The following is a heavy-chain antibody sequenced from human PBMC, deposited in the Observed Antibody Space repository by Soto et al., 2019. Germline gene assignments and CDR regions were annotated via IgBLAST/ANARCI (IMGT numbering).Heavy chain of an antibody. Sequence: SETLSLTCIVSGGSISSGGYYWSWIRQHPGKGLEWIGYIYYSGSTYYNPSLKRRVTISVDTSKNQFSLKVNSVTAADTAAYFCARSSMATLSYQGLDYWGQGILVTVSS. J-gene: IGHJ4*02. V-gene: IGHV4-31*03. CDR1: GGSISSGGYY. CDR2: IYYSGST. CDR3: ARSSMATLSYQGLDY. D-gene: IGHD6-6*01.